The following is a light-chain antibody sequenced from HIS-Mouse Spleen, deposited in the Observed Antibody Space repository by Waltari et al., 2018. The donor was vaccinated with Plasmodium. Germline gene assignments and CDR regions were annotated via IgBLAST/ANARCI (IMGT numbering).Light chain of an antibody. CDR2: VAS. V-gene: IGKV3-15*01. Sequence: EIVMTQSPATLSVSPGERATLSCRASQSVSSNLAWYQQKPGQAPRLLIDVASTRATGIPARFSGSGSGTEFTLTISSMQSEDFAVYYCQQYNNWAPWTFGQGTKVEIK. J-gene: IGKJ1*01. CDR3: QQYNNWAPWT. CDR1: QSVSSN.